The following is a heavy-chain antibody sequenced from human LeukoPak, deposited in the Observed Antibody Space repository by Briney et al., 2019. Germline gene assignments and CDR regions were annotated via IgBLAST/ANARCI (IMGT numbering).Heavy chain of an antibody. V-gene: IGHV1-2*06. Sequence: ASVKVSCKASGGTFSSYAISWVRQAPGQGLEWMGRINPNSGGTNYAQKFQGRVTMTRDTSISTAYMELSRLRSDDTAVYYCAREGGRDGYNSAFDIWGQGTMVTVSS. D-gene: IGHD5-24*01. J-gene: IGHJ3*02. CDR1: GGTFSSYA. CDR3: AREGGRDGYNSAFDI. CDR2: INPNSGGT.